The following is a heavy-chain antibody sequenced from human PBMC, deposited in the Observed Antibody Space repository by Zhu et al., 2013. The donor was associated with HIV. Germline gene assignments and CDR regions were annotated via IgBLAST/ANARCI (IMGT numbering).Heavy chain of an antibody. Sequence: QVQLVQSGAEVKKPGASVKVSCKASGYTFTDYYIHWVRQAPGKGLEWMGGFDPEDGETIYAQMFQGRLFLTEDTSTDTAYMELSRLRSDDTAVYYCARRYCSTTACYFSGGYYYYYMDVWAKGTTVTVSS. CDR2: FDPEDGET. D-gene: IGHD2-2*01. J-gene: IGHJ6*03. CDR3: ARRYCSTTACYFSGGYYYYYMDV. V-gene: IGHV1-24*01. CDR1: GYTFTDYY.